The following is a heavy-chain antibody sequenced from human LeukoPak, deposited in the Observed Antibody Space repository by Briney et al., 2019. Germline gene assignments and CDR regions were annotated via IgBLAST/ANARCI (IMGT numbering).Heavy chain of an antibody. CDR2: IYTSGST. V-gene: IGHV4-4*07. J-gene: IGHJ5*02. CDR1: GGSISSYY. CDR3: ARDRVAGESVGYSGPGERYNWFDP. Sequence: KPSETLSLTCTVSGGSISSYYWSWIRQPAGKGLEWIGRIYTSGSTNYNPSLKSRVTMSVDTSKNQFSLKLSSVTAADTAVYYCARDRVAGESVGYSGPGERYNWFDPWGQGTLVTVSS. D-gene: IGHD1-26*01.